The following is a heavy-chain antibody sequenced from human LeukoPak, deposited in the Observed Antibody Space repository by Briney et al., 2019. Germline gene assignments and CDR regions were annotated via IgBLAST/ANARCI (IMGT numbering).Heavy chain of an antibody. J-gene: IGHJ4*02. V-gene: IGHV4-34*01. CDR1: GGSFSGYY. CDR2: INHSGST. CDR3: ASLLAFDY. Sequence: PSAPLSLTCAVYGGSFSGYYWSWIRQPPGKGLEWIGEINHSGSTNYNPSLKSRVTISVDTSKNQFSLKLSSVTAADTAVYYCASLLAFDYWGQGTLVTVSS.